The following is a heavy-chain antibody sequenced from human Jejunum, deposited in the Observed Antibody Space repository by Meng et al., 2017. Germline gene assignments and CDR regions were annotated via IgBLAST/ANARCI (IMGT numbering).Heavy chain of an antibody. Sequence: GSLRLSCAVFGGSLSTYYWSWIRQPPGQGLEWIGEINHSGSTNYNSSLKSRVTISVDTSKNQFSLKLSSMTAADTGVYYCAIDYGDYDTFDFWGQGTLVTVSS. CDR2: INHSGST. D-gene: IGHD4-17*01. CDR1: GGSLSTYY. V-gene: IGHV4-34*01. CDR3: AIDYGDYDTFDF. J-gene: IGHJ4*02.